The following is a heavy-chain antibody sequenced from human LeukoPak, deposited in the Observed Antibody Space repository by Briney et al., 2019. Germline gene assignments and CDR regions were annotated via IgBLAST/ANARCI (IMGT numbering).Heavy chain of an antibody. V-gene: IGHV4-61*02. CDR1: GGSSNNVGSNHNDSYY. Sequence: PSETLSLTCTASGGSSNNVGSNHNDSYYWSWIRQPVEKGLEWIGRIHPNGNTMYNPSLKSRVTISVDTSKNQFSLKLSSVTAADTAVYYCARGVREQWIYDAFDIWGQGTMVTVSS. D-gene: IGHD5-12*01. CDR3: ARGVREQWIYDAFDI. CDR2: IHPNGNT. J-gene: IGHJ3*02.